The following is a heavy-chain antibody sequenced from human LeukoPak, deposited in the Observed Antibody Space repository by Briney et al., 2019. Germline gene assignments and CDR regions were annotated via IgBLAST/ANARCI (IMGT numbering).Heavy chain of an antibody. D-gene: IGHD3-9*01. CDR3: ARAILTGYPYYYYYYMDV. V-gene: IGHV1-69*06. CDR2: IIPIFGTA. CDR1: GGTFSSYA. J-gene: IGHJ6*03. Sequence: SVKVSCKASGGTFSSYAISWVRQAPGQGLEWMGGIIPIFGTANYAQKFQDRVTITADKSTSTAYMELSSLRSEDTAVYYCARAILTGYPYYYYYYMDVWGKGTTVTVSS.